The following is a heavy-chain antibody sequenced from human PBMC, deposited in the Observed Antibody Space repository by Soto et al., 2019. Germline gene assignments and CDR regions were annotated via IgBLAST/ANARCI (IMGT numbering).Heavy chain of an antibody. J-gene: IGHJ5*02. V-gene: IGHV1-3*01. D-gene: IGHD2-15*01. CDR3: ERESATHYNTGGSWFDP. CDR1: GYTFTTYN. Sequence: ASVKVSCKASGYTFTTYNIHWVRQVPGQRPEWMGWIIAGSGGTKYSQNFQGRVTITRDTSASTAYMELSSLTSEDTAVYYCERESATHYNTGGSWFDPWGQGTLVTVSS. CDR2: IIAGSGGT.